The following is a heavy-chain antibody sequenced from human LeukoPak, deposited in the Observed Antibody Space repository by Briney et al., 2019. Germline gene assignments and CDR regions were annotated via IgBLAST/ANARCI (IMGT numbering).Heavy chain of an antibody. J-gene: IGHJ4*02. Sequence: PGGSLRLSCAASGFTFSSYAMSWVRQAPGKGLEWLSAISGSGVSTYYADSVKGRFTISRDNSKNTLYLQMNSLRAEDTAVYYCAKGASGWHFFDYWGQGTLVTVSS. CDR2: ISGSGVST. D-gene: IGHD6-19*01. CDR3: AKGASGWHFFDY. CDR1: GFTFSSYA. V-gene: IGHV3-23*01.